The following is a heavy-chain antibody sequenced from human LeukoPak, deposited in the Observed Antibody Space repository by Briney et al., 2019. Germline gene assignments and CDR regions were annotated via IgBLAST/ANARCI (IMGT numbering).Heavy chain of an antibody. D-gene: IGHD6-6*01. Sequence: SETLSLTCTVSGGSISSHYWSWIRQPPGKGLEWIGYIYYSGSTHYNPSLKSRVTISVDTSKNQFSLKLSSVTAADTAVYYCARLQLTYYYMDVWGKGTTVTVSS. CDR2: IYYSGST. J-gene: IGHJ6*03. CDR1: GGSISSHY. CDR3: ARLQLTYYYMDV. V-gene: IGHV4-59*11.